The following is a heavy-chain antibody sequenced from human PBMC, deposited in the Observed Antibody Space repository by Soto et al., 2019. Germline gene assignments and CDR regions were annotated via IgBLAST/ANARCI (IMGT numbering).Heavy chain of an antibody. Sequence: GGSLRLSCAASGFTFSSYSMNWVRQAPGKGLEWVSSISSSSSYIYYADSVKGRFTISRDNAKNSLYLQMNSLRAEDTAVYYCATGGVSAVAGTDAFDLWGQGTMVTVSS. V-gene: IGHV3-21*01. J-gene: IGHJ3*01. CDR1: GFTFSSYS. CDR3: ATGGVSAVAGTDAFDL. CDR2: ISSSSSYI. D-gene: IGHD6-19*01.